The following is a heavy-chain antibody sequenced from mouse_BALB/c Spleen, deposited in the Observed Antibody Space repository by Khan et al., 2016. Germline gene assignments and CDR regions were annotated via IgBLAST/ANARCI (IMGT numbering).Heavy chain of an antibody. J-gene: IGHJ2*01. V-gene: IGHV14-3*02. CDR2: IDPPNDNT. D-gene: IGHD1-1*01. Sequence: MQLEESGAELVKPWASVKLSCTASGFSIQDTYIHWVRQRPEQGLDWIGRIDPPNDNTKYDPKFQGKATITADTSSNTAYLQLDSLTYEDTAVYYCARMYYGDYWGQGTTLTVSS. CDR1: GFSIQDTY. CDR3: ARMYYGDY.